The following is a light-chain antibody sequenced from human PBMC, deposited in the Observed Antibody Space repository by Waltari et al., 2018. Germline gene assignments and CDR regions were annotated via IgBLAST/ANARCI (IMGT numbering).Light chain of an antibody. CDR2: GST. V-gene: IGLV1-40*01. J-gene: IGLJ3*02. CDR3: QSYDTSLSVV. CDR1: GSNIRAGYG. Sequence: QSVLTQPPPVSGAPGQRVPISCTGRGSNIRAGYGVNWYHQVPRTAPKLLIYGSTSRPLGVPDRFFGSTSGTSASLTITGLQVEDEGDYYCQSYDTSLSVVFGGGTKLTVL.